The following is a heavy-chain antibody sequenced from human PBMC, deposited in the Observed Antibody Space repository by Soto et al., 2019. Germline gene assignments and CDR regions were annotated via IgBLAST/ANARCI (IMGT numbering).Heavy chain of an antibody. J-gene: IGHJ4*02. CDR3: ARDRIAAAGTFLAY. CDR2: ISYDGSNQ. CDR1: GFTFSSYA. D-gene: IGHD6-13*01. V-gene: IGHV3-30-3*01. Sequence: GGSLRLSCAASGFTFSSYAMHWVRQAPGKGLEWVAVISYDGSNQYYADSVKGRFTISRDNSKNTLYLQMNSLRAEDTAVYYCARDRIAAAGTFLAYWGQGTLVTVAS.